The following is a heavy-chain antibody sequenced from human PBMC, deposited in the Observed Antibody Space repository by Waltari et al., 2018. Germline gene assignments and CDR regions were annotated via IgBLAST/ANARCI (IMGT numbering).Heavy chain of an antibody. CDR2: IYTSGST. CDR1: GGSISSYY. J-gene: IGHJ4*02. CDR3: AMGHWRWDHETY. D-gene: IGHD2-8*02. V-gene: IGHV4-4*07. Sequence: QVQLQESGPGLVQPSETLSLTCPVSGGSISSYYWSWIRQPAGKGLEWIGRIYTSGSTNYNPSLKSRVTMSVDTSKNQFSLKLSSVTAADTAVYYCAMGHWRWDHETYWGQGTLVTVSS.